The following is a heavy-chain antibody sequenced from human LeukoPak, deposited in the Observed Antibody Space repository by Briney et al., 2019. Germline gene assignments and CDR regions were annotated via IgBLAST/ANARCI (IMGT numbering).Heavy chain of an antibody. V-gene: IGHV3-21*01. CDR2: ISSSSDYI. D-gene: IGHD6-19*01. CDR3: ARNTAVAGLDY. J-gene: IGHJ4*02. CDR1: GFTFTSYS. Sequence: GGSLRLSCAVSGFTFTSYSINWVRQAPGKGLEWVSSISSSSDYIYYADSVKGRFTISRDNAKNSLYLQMNSLRAEDTAVYYCARNTAVAGLDYWGQGTLVTVSS.